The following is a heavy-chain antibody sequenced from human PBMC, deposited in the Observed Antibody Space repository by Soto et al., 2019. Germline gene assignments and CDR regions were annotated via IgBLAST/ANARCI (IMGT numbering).Heavy chain of an antibody. V-gene: IGHV3-33*06. D-gene: IGHD3-10*01. CDR1: GFTFSSYG. CDR2: IWSDGSNK. J-gene: IGHJ6*02. Sequence: VGSLRLSCAASGFTFSSYGIHWVRQAPGKGLEWVAIIWSDGSNKYYLDSVKGRFTISRDNSKNTLYLQMNSLRAEDTAVYYCAKDRTLLWFGELSPGGMDVWGQGTTVTVFS. CDR3: AKDRTLLWFGELSPGGMDV.